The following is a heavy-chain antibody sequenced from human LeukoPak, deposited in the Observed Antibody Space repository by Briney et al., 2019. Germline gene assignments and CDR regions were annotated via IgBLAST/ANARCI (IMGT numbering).Heavy chain of an antibody. J-gene: IGHJ4*02. V-gene: IGHV3-21*01. CDR3: ARGGLGYSYSNY. CDR1: GFTFSSYS. CDR2: ISSSSSYI. D-gene: IGHD5-18*01. Sequence: GGSLRLSCAASGFTFSSYSMNWVRQAPVKGLEWVSSISSSSSYIYYADSVKGRFTISRDNAKNSLYLQMNSLRAEDTAVYYCARGGLGYSYSNYWGQGTLVTVSS.